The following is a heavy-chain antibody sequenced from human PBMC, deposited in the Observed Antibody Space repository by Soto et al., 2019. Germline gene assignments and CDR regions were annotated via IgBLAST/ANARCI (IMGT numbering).Heavy chain of an antibody. CDR2: IYYSGST. J-gene: IGHJ6*02. CDR3: ARGYCSSTSCYTRTYYYYGMDL. V-gene: IGHV4-31*03. CDR1: GGSISSGGYY. D-gene: IGHD2-2*02. Sequence: PSETLSLTCTVSGGSISSGGYYWSWIRQHPGKGLEWIGYIYYSGSTYYNPSLKSRVTISVDTSKNQFSLKLSSVTAADTAVYYCARGYCSSTSCYTRTYYYYGMDLWGQGTTVTVSS.